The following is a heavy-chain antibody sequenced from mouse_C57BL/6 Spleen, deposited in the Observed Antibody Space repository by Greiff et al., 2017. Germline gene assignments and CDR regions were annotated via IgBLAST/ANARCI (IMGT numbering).Heavy chain of an antibody. V-gene: IGHV5-17*01. J-gene: IGHJ4*01. Sequence: EVQRVESGGGLVKPGGSLKLSCAASGFTFSDYGMHWVRQAPEKGLEWVAYISSGSSTIYYADTVKGRFTISRDNAKNTLFLQMTILRSEDAAMYDCARRGSNYDYYAMDYWGQGTSVTVSS. D-gene: IGHD2-5*01. CDR2: ISSGSSTI. CDR1: GFTFSDYG. CDR3: ARRGSNYDYYAMDY.